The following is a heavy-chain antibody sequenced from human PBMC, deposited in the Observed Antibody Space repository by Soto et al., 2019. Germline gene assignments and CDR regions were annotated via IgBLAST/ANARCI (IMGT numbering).Heavy chain of an antibody. Sequence: SETLSLACNVSGDSMTSPPYYWGWIRQPPGKGLEWIGTVYYSGATYYNPSLRGRLTVSADTSKNYFSLRLTSVTAADTAVYYCAKDWSIIVVGGWFDPWGQGTLVTVSS. D-gene: IGHD2-2*01. J-gene: IGHJ5*02. V-gene: IGHV4-39*02. CDR1: GDSMTSPPYY. CDR2: VYYSGAT. CDR3: AKDWSIIVVGGWFDP.